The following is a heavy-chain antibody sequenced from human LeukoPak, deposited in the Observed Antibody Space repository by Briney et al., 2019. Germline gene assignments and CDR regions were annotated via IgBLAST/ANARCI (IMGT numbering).Heavy chain of an antibody. CDR2: TWYDGSNK. J-gene: IGHJ4*02. V-gene: IGHV3-33*06. Sequence: GGSLRLSCAASGFTFSSYGMHWVRQAPGKGLEWVAVTWYDGSNKYYADSVKGRFTISRDNSKNTLYLQMNSLRAEDTAVYYCAKDRTGGNSYYFDYWGQGTLVTVSS. D-gene: IGHD4-23*01. CDR3: AKDRTGGNSYYFDY. CDR1: GFTFSSYG.